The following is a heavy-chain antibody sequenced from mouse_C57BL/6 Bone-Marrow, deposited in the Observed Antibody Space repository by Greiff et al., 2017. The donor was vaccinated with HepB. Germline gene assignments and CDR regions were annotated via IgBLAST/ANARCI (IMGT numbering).Heavy chain of an antibody. J-gene: IGHJ4*01. V-gene: IGHV1-72*01. CDR3: ARPTGYYYAMDY. CDR1: GYTFTSYW. Sequence: VQLQQPGAELVKPGASVKLSCKASGYTFTSYWMHWVKQRPGRGLEWIGRIDPNSGGTKYNEKFKSKATLTVDKSTSTAYMHVSSLTSEDSAVSYGARPTGYYYAMDYWGQGTSVTVSS. CDR2: IDPNSGGT.